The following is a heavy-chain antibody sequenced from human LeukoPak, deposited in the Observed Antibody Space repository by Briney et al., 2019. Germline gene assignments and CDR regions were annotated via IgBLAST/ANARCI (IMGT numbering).Heavy chain of an antibody. D-gene: IGHD6-19*01. Sequence: SETLSLTCAVYGGSFSGYYWSWIRQPPGKGLEWIGEINHSGSTNYNPSLKSRVTISVDTSKNQFSLKLSSVTAADTAVYYCAKSLNSGWYYFDYWGQGTLVTVSS. CDR3: AKSLNSGWYYFDY. J-gene: IGHJ4*02. CDR1: GGSFSGYY. CDR2: INHSGST. V-gene: IGHV4-34*01.